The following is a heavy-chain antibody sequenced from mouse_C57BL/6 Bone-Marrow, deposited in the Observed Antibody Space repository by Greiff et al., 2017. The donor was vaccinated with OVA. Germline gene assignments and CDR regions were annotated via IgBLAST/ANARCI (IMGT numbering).Heavy chain of an antibody. CDR2: IRSKSNNYAT. Sequence: EVQLVESGGGLVQPKGSLKLSCAASGFSFNTYAMNWVRQAPGKGLEWVARIRSKSNNYATYYADSVKDRLTISRDDSESMLYLQMNNLKTEDTAMYYCVRRGYYGNLRAHWYFDVWGTGTTVTVSS. CDR3: VRRGYYGNLRAHWYFDV. J-gene: IGHJ1*03. V-gene: IGHV10-1*01. CDR1: GFSFNTYA. D-gene: IGHD2-1*01.